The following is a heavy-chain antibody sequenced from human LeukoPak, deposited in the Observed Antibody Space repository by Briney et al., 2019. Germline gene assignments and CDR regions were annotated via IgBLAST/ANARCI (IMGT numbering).Heavy chain of an antibody. D-gene: IGHD5-18*01. CDR2: IDHSGST. J-gene: IGHJ4*02. CDR1: GGSFSGYY. Sequence: ETLSLTCAVYGGSFSGYYWSWIRQPPGKGLEWIGEIDHSGSTNYNPSLKSRVTISVDTSKNQFSLKLSSVTAADTAVYYCARAPLNTAMVTEGIFDYWGQGTLVTVSS. CDR3: ARAPLNTAMVTEGIFDY. V-gene: IGHV4-34*01.